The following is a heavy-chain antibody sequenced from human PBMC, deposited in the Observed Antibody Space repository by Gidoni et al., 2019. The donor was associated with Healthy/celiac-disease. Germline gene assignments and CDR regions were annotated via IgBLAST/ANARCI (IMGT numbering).Heavy chain of an antibody. J-gene: IGHJ4*02. CDR2: INTNTGNP. D-gene: IGHD6-19*01. Sequence: QVQLVQSGSELKKPGASVKVSCKASGYTFTRYAMNWVRQAPGQGLEWMGWINTNTGNPTYALGFTGRFVFSWDTSVSTAYLQISILKAEDTALYYCAKGTGGWYPFDYWGQGTLVTVSS. CDR3: AKGTGGWYPFDY. V-gene: IGHV7-4-1*02. CDR1: GYTFTRYA.